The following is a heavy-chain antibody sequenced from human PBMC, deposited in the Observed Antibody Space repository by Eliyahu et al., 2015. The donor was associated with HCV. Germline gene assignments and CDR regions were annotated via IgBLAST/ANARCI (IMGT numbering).Heavy chain of an antibody. V-gene: IGHV3-74*01. Sequence: EVQLVESGGGLVQPGGSLRLSCEASGFIFSNSWMHWVRQGPGKGLVWVSRIKSDGSSASYADSVRGRFTISRDNAKNTLYLQMNSLRAEDTAVYYCARDGPGVGATEVDYWGQGTLVTVSS. CDR2: IKSDGSSA. CDR1: GFIFSNSW. D-gene: IGHD1-26*01. J-gene: IGHJ4*02. CDR3: ARDGPGVGATEVDY.